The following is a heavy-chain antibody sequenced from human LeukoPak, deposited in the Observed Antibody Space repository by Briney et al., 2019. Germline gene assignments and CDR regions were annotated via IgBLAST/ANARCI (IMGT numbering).Heavy chain of an antibody. J-gene: IGHJ4*02. CDR3: GKASTVLKPIDS. Sequence: HPGGSLRLSCAASGFSFYTDAMNWVRQAPGKGVGWVSAISPSGRRTYYADSVKGRFTISRDNSRNALYPQMKSLTPEDTAIYYCGKASTVLKPIDSWGRGTLVTVSS. D-gene: IGHD1-14*01. V-gene: IGHV3-23*01. CDR2: ISPSGRRT. CDR1: GFSFYTDA.